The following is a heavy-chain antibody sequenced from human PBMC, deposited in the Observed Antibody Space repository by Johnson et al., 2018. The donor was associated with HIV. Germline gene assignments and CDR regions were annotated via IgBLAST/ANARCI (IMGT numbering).Heavy chain of an antibody. CDR1: GFTFSHYW. CDR2: MNSDGSST. J-gene: IGHJ3*01. CDR3: AREKEMTRLGAFDV. Sequence: VQLVESGGGLVQPGASLTLSCAASGFTFSHYWMHWVRQAPGKGLVWVSRMNSDGSSTTYADSVKGRFTISRDNAKNTLYLQMKTLRAEDTAIYYCAREKEMTRLGAFDVWGQGTVVTVSS. D-gene: IGHD3-16*01. V-gene: IGHV3-74*03.